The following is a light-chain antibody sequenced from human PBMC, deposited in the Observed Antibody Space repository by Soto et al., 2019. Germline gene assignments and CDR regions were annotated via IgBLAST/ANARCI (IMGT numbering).Light chain of an antibody. CDR3: MQALQTPIT. J-gene: IGKJ2*01. CDR1: QSLLHSNGYNY. CDR2: LGS. Sequence: DIVMTQSPLSLPVTPGEPDSISCRSSQSLLHSNGYNYLDWYLQKPGQSPQLLIYLGSNRASGVPDRFSGSGSGTHFTLKISRVEAEDVGVYYCMQALQTPITFGQGTKLEIK. V-gene: IGKV2-28*01.